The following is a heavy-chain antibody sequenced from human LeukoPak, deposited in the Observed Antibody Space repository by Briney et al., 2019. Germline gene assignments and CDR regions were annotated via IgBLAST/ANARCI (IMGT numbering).Heavy chain of an antibody. V-gene: IGHV3-23*01. CDR1: GFTFSSYA. CDR2: ISGSGGST. Sequence: GGSLRLSCAASGFTFSSYAMSWVRQAPGKGLEWVSAISGSGGSTYYADSVKGRFTISRDNSKNTLYLQMNSLRAEDTAVYYCAKDGVPYYDFHRGAFDIWGQGTMVTVSS. D-gene: IGHD3-3*01. J-gene: IGHJ3*02. CDR3: AKDGVPYYDFHRGAFDI.